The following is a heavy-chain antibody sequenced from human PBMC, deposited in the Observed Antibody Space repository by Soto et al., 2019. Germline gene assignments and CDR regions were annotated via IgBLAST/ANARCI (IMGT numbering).Heavy chain of an antibody. D-gene: IGHD1-26*01. V-gene: IGHV3-30*03. CDR1: GFTFSSYS. CDR3: ARDLLY. Sequence: GGSLRLSCAASGFTFSSYSMNWVRQAPGKGLEWVAVISYDGSNKYYADSVKGRFTISRDNSKNTLYLQMNSLRAEDTAVYYCARDLLYWGQGTLVTVSS. CDR2: ISYDGSNK. J-gene: IGHJ4*02.